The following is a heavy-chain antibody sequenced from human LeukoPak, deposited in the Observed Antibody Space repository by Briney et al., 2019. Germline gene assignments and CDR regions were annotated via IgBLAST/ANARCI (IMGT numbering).Heavy chain of an antibody. CDR3: AKTRDYYGSGSYEYYFDY. Sequence: GGSLRLSCAASGFTISSYAMSWVRQAPGKGLEWVSAISGSGGSTYYADSVKGRFTISRDNSKNTLYLQMNSLRAEDTAVYYCAKTRDYYGSGSYEYYFDYWGQGTLVTVSS. V-gene: IGHV3-23*01. J-gene: IGHJ4*02. CDR1: GFTISSYA. D-gene: IGHD3-10*01. CDR2: ISGSGGST.